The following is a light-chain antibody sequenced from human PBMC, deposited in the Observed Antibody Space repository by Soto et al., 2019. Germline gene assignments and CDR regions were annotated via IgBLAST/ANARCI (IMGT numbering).Light chain of an antibody. V-gene: IGLV2-14*01. J-gene: IGLJ1*01. Sequence: QSALTQPASVSGSPGQSITISCTGTSSDVGGYNYVSWYQQHPGKAPKLMIYDVSNRASGVSNRFSGSKSGNTASLTISGLQAEDEADYYCRSYTSSSTPLYVFGTGTQLTVL. CDR2: DVS. CDR1: SSDVGGYNY. CDR3: RSYTSSSTPLYV.